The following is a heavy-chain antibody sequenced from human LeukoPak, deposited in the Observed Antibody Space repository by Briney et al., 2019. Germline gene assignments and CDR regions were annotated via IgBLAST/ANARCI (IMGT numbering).Heavy chain of an antibody. J-gene: IGHJ5*02. CDR3: ARGIGYCSSTSCRNWFDP. D-gene: IGHD2-2*01. Sequence: ASVKVSCKASGGTFSSYAISWVRQAPGQGLEWMGGIIPIFGTANYAQKFQGRVTITADKSTSTAYMELSSLRSEDTAVYYCARGIGYCSSTSCRNWFDPWGQGTLVTVSS. V-gene: IGHV1-69*06. CDR1: GGTFSSYA. CDR2: IIPIFGTA.